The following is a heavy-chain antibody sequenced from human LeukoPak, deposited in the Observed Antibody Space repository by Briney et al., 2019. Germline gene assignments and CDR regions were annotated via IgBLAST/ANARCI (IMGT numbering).Heavy chain of an antibody. V-gene: IGHV3-74*01. J-gene: IGHJ4*02. CDR1: GFTLSKYW. D-gene: IGHD6-19*01. CDR3: ATKRWLAPPPDS. Sequence: SGGSLRLSCAASGFTLSKYWMLWVRQAPGQGLESVSRINTDGTVTTYADSVKGRFTVSRDNADNTLFLQRNSVRDEDTAVYYCATKRWLAPPPDSWGQGTPVTVSS. CDR2: INTDGTVT.